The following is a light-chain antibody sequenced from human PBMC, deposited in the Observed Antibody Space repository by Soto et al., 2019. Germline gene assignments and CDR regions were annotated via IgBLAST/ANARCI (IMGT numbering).Light chain of an antibody. CDR1: QSISNY. CDR2: AAS. Sequence: DIQMTQSPSSLSASVGDRVTITCRASQSISNYLNWYQQRPGGAPKLLIYAASNVHTGVPARFSGSGSGTDFTLTISSLQPEDFATYYCQQSDNTALTFGGGTTVEHK. CDR3: QQSDNTALT. V-gene: IGKV1-39*01. J-gene: IGKJ4*01.